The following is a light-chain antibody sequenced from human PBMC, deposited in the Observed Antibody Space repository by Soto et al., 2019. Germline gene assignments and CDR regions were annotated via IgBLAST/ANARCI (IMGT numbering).Light chain of an antibody. CDR2: GAS. CDR1: QSVRRSY. CDR3: QQYGSSPT. V-gene: IGKV3-20*01. J-gene: IGKJ1*01. Sequence: EILLTQSPGTLSLSPGERATLSCRASQSVRRSYLAWYQQKPGQAPRLLIFGASSRATGIPDRFSGSWSGTDFTLTISSLEPEDFGLYYCQQYGSSPTFGQGTKVEIK.